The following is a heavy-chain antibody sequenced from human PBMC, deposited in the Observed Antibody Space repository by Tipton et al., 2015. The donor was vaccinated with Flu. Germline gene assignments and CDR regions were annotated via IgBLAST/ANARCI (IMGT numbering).Heavy chain of an antibody. J-gene: IGHJ5*02. CDR3: ARDGPPYSPTSGWFDP. CDR2: VKQDGGEK. Sequence: EASGFTFKSYWMSWVRQTPGKGLEWVANVKQDGGEKHYVDSVKGRFTISRDNARNSLYLQMNSLRAEDTAVYFCARDGPPYSPTSGWFDPWGQGTLVTVSS. V-gene: IGHV3-7*01. CDR1: GFTFKSYW. D-gene: IGHD1-26*01.